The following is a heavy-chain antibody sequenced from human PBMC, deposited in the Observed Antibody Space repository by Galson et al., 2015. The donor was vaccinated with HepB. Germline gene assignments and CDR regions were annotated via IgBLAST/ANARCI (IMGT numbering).Heavy chain of an antibody. V-gene: IGHV3-73*01. Sequence: SLRLSCAGSGFTFSSSAMHWVRQASGRGLEWVGRIGSKSDNYATAYTSSVKGRFTISRDESKNTAYLQMNSLRAEDTAVYYCVFLRGNDLKPLDYWGQGTLVTVSS. CDR2: IGSKSDNYAT. CDR3: VFLRGNDLKPLDY. CDR1: GFTFSSSA. D-gene: IGHD4-23*01. J-gene: IGHJ4*02.